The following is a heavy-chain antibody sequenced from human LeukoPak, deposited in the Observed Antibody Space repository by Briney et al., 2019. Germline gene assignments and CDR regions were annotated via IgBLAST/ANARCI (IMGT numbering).Heavy chain of an antibody. CDR2: ISGSGGNT. CDR1: GFTFSGYA. V-gene: IGHV3-23*01. Sequence: PGGSLRLSCAASGFTFSGYAMSWVRQAPGKGLEWVSAISGSGGNTYYADSVKGRFTISRDNSKNTLYLQMNSLRAEDTAVYYCAKNPPRIVGATVWFDPWGQGTLVTVSS. J-gene: IGHJ5*02. D-gene: IGHD1-26*01. CDR3: AKNPPRIVGATVWFDP.